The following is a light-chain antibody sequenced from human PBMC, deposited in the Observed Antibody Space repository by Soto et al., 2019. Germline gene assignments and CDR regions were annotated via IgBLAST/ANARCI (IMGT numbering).Light chain of an antibody. CDR2: GNN. CDR1: SSNIGAGYD. Sequence: QLVLTQPPSVSGAPGQRVTISCTGSSSNIGAGYDVHWYQQLPGTAPKLLIYGNNNRPSGVPDRFSASKSGTSASLAITGLQADDEADYYCQSSDNTLSTYVVFGGGTKLTVL. CDR3: QSSDNTLSTYVV. J-gene: IGLJ2*01. V-gene: IGLV1-40*01.